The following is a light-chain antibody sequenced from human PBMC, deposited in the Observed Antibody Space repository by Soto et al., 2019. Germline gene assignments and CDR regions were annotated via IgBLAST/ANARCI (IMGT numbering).Light chain of an antibody. V-gene: IGKV1-5*03. CDR3: QHYNSYSEA. Sequence: DIQMTQSPSTLSGSVGDRVTITCRASQTISSWLAWYQQKPGKAPKILIYKASTLKSGVPSRFSGSGSGTEFTLTISSLQPDDFATYYCQHYNSYSEAFGQGTKVYIK. CDR2: KAS. J-gene: IGKJ1*01. CDR1: QTISSW.